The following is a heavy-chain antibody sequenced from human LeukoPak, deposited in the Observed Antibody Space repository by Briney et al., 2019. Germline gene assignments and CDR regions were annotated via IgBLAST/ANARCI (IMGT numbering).Heavy chain of an antibody. CDR3: VRGPPNWGFDY. CDR1: GYTFTSYD. D-gene: IGHD7-27*01. CDR2: MSPNSGNT. V-gene: IGHV1-8*01. Sequence: GASVKVSCTASGYTFTSYDINWVRQATGQGLEWMGWMSPNSGNTGYAQKFQGRVTMTRNTFINTAYMELSSLRSEDTAVYYCVRGPPNWGFDYWGPGTLVTVSS. J-gene: IGHJ4*02.